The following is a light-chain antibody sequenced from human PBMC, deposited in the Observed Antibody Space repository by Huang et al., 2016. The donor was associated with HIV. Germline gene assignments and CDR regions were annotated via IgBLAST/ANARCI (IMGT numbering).Light chain of an antibody. J-gene: IGKJ1*01. V-gene: IGKV3-11*01. CDR1: QIVGNS. Sequence: EIVMTQSPATLSLFPGERAILSCRASQIVGNSLVWYQQKTGQAPRFLIYDAVRRAPGVPTRFTGGGSGTDFALTIYGLEPEDFAVYYCQQRNSGWTFGHGTKVEV. CDR3: QQRNSGWT. CDR2: DAV.